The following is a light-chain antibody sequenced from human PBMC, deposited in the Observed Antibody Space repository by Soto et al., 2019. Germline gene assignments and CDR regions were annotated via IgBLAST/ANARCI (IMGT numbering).Light chain of an antibody. CDR2: RNN. CDR3: AAWDDSLSVLYV. V-gene: IGLV1-47*01. J-gene: IGLJ3*02. CDR1: SSDIGRNY. Sequence: QSVLTQPPSASGSPGQRVTISCSGSSSDIGRNYIYWYQQLPGTAPKLLIYRNNNRPSGVPDRFSGSKSGTSASLAISGLRSEDEADYYCAAWDDSLSVLYVFGAGTKLTVL.